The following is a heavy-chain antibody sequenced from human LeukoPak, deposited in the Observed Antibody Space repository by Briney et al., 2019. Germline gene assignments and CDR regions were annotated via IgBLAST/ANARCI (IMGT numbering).Heavy chain of an antibody. V-gene: IGHV3-33*01. Sequence: PGGSLRLSCAASGFTFSSYGMHWVRQAPGKGLEGVAVIWHDGGDEYYADSVKGRFTISRDNSKSTLYLQMNNLRVEDTAVYYCARDGDGGSYFGDLWGQGTLVSVSS. D-gene: IGHD1-26*01. J-gene: IGHJ4*02. CDR3: ARDGDGGSYFGDL. CDR2: IWHDGGDE. CDR1: GFTFSSYG.